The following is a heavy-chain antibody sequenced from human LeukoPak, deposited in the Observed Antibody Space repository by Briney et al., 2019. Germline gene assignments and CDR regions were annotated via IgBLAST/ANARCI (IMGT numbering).Heavy chain of an antibody. D-gene: IGHD1-14*01. V-gene: IGHV4-61*02. Sequence: SETLPLTCTVSGGSISSSSYYWGWIRQPAGKGLEWIGRIYTSGSTNYNPSLKSRVTISVDTSKNQFSLKLSSVTAADTAVYYCAREPTIFDAFDIWGQGTMVTVSS. J-gene: IGHJ3*02. CDR1: GGSISSSSYY. CDR2: IYTSGST. CDR3: AREPTIFDAFDI.